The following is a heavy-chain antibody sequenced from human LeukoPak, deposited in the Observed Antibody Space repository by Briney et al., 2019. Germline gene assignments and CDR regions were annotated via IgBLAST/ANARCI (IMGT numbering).Heavy chain of an antibody. CDR1: GGTFSSYA. CDR2: IIPILGIA. D-gene: IGHD6-6*01. J-gene: IGHJ4*02. CDR3: AREAALVPTNRVLDY. Sequence: SVKVSCKASGGTFSSYAISWVRQAPGQGLEWMGRIIPILGIANYAQKFQGRVTITADKSTSTAYMELGSLRSEDTAVYYCAREAALVPTNRVLDYWGQGTLVTVSS. V-gene: IGHV1-69*04.